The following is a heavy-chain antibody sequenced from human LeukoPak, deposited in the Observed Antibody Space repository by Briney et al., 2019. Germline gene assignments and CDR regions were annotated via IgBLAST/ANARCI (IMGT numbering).Heavy chain of an antibody. CDR3: ARDRVAAAGTNGMDV. Sequence: PSETLSLTCTVSGGSISSHNYHWNWIRQHPGKGLEWIGYINYSGTTYYNPSLKSRVTISVDTSKNQLSLKLSSVTAADTAVYYCARDRVAAAGTNGMDVWGQGTTVTVSS. CDR1: GGSISSHNYH. V-gene: IGHV4-31*03. J-gene: IGHJ6*02. D-gene: IGHD6-13*01. CDR2: INYSGTT.